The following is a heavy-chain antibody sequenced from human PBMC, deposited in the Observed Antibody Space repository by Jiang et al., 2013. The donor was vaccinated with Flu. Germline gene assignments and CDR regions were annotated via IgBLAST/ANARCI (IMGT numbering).Heavy chain of an antibody. CDR3: ARGGYSSSYFDY. CDR2: ISSSGSTI. J-gene: IGHJ4*02. CDR1: GFTFSSYE. D-gene: IGHD6-13*01. V-gene: IGHV3-48*03. Sequence: LVESGEGLVQPEGPSRLSCAASGFTFSSYEMNWVRQAPGKGVEWVSYISSSGSTIYYADSVKGRFTISRDNAKNSLYLQMNSLRAEDTAVYYCARGGYSSSYFDYWGQGTLVTVSS.